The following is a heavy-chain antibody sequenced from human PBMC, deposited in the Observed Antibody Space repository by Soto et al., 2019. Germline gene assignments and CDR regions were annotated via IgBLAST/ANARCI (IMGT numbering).Heavy chain of an antibody. CDR3: AIDLKYSTSPQAFDF. J-gene: IGHJ4*02. V-gene: IGHV1-18*01. D-gene: IGHD6-6*01. Sequence: QVQLLQSGAEVKKPGASVRVSCKASGYSFTRFGISLVRQAPGQGIEWVGRISTYNGNTKYAQKLQGRVTVSTDTSTSTSYMELRSLFSDYTAVYFCAIDLKYSTSPQAFDFWGQGTLLTVSS. CDR1: GYSFTRFG. CDR2: ISTYNGNT.